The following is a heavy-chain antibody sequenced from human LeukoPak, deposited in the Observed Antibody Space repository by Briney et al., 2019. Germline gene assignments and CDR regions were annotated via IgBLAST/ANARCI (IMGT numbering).Heavy chain of an antibody. J-gene: IGHJ4*02. CDR3: ARVGYCSGGSCYPTKFDY. V-gene: IGHV1-18*01. CDR2: ISAYNGNT. Sequence: GASVKVSCKASGYTFTNYGISWVRQAPGQGLEWMGWISAYNGNTNYAQKLQGRVTMTTDTSTSTAYMELRSLRSDDTAVYYCARVGYCSGGSCYPTKFDYWGQGTLVTVSS. D-gene: IGHD2-15*01. CDR1: GYTFTNYG.